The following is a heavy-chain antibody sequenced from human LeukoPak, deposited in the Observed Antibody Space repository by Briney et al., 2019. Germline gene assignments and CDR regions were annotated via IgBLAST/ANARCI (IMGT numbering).Heavy chain of an antibody. V-gene: IGHV3-20*04. CDR2: IRGDAGST. J-gene: IGHJ5*02. Sequence: GGSLRLSCAASGFTFDAFGMTWVRQAPGKGLEWVSAIRGDAGSTGYADSVKGRFTISRDNAKNTLYLQMNSLRAEDTAVYYCARGGDSSAFNWFDPWGQGTLVTVSS. CDR3: ARGGDSSAFNWFDP. D-gene: IGHD3-22*01. CDR1: GFTFDAFG.